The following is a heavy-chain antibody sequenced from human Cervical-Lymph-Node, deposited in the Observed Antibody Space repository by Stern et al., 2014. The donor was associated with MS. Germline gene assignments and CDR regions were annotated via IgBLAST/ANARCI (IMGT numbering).Heavy chain of an antibody. CDR2: ISYDGRTE. CDR1: GFTFSSHG. CDR3: ARDVYSSGWNAFNI. Sequence: QVQLVQSGGGVVQPGRSLRLSCVASGFTFSSHGMHWVRQAPGKGLEWVAAISYDGRTENYADSVKGRFTISRDNSRTTLSLQMTSLRPEDTAVYYCARDVYSSGWNAFNIWGQGTMVTVSS. J-gene: IGHJ3*02. D-gene: IGHD6-19*01. V-gene: IGHV3-30*04.